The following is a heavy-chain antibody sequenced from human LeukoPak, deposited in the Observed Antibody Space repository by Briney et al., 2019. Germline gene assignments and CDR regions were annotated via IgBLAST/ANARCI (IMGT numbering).Heavy chain of an antibody. CDR2: ISSTGSYI. V-gene: IGHV3-21*01. Sequence: GGSLRLSSAACGFTFFSSNWNWVLQAPGKGLEWVSSISSTGSYIFYADSVKGRFTISRDNAKNSLYLQMNSLRAEDTAVYYCVREMDDILPGFGFDSWAQGNLVTVSS. D-gene: IGHD3-9*01. J-gene: IGHJ4*02. CDR1: GFTFFSSN. CDR3: VREMDDILPGFGFDS.